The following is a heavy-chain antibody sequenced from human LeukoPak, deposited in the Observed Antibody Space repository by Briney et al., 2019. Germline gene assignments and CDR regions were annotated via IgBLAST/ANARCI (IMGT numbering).Heavy chain of an antibody. Sequence: SETLSLTCTVSGYSISSGYYWGWIRQPPGKGLDWIGSIYHSGSTYYNPSLKSRVTISVDTSKNQFSLKLSSVTAADTAVYYCARVVGTVTTYFDYWGQGTLVTVSS. V-gene: IGHV4-38-2*02. CDR3: ARVVGTVTTYFDY. D-gene: IGHD4-17*01. CDR2: IYHSGST. J-gene: IGHJ4*02. CDR1: GYSISSGYY.